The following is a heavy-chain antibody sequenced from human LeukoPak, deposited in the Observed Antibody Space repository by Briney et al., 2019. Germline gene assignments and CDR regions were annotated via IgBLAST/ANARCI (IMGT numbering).Heavy chain of an antibody. J-gene: IGHJ4*02. D-gene: IGHD5-24*01. V-gene: IGHV4-59*01. Sequence: PSETLSLTCTVSGGSISGYYWTWIRQPPGKGLEWIGYVYYTGSTNFNPSLESRVTMSLDTSRNQFSLKLTSLTAADTAVYYCARGAMATTPFLDYWGQGTLVTVSS. CDR3: ARGAMATTPFLDY. CDR1: GGSISGYY. CDR2: VYYTGST.